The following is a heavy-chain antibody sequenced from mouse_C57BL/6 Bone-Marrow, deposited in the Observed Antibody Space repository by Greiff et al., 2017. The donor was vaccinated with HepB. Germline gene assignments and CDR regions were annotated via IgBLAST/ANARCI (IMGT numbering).Heavy chain of an antibody. CDR2: INSDGGST. D-gene: IGHD2-4*01. J-gene: IGHJ2*01. V-gene: IGHV5-2*01. Sequence: EVNVVESGGGLVQPGESLKLSCESNEYEFPSHDMSWVRKTPEKRLELVAAINSDGGSTYYPDTMERRFIISRDNTKKTLYLQMSGLSAEDTALYYCARPPSYNDYAEDYWGQGTTLTVSS. CDR3: ARPPSYNDYAEDY. CDR1: EYEFPSHD.